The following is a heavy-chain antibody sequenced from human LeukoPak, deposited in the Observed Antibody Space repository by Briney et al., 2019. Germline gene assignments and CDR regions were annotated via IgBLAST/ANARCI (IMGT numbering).Heavy chain of an antibody. Sequence: SETLSLTCNVSGASISRYYWSWIRQPPGKGLEWIGYFHHSGNTNYSPSLSSRITMSVDTSKNQFSLRLNSVTAADTAIYYCASRAPAFDSGGRGPLVTVPS. CDR1: GASISRYY. D-gene: IGHD6-25*01. V-gene: IGHV4-59*12. CDR2: FHHSGNT. J-gene: IGHJ4*02. CDR3: ASRAPAFDS.